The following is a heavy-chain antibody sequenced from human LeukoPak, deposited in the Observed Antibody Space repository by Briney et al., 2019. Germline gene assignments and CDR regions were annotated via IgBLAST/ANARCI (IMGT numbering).Heavy chain of an antibody. CDR1: GGSISSYY. J-gene: IGHJ3*02. CDR2: IYYSGST. V-gene: IGHV4-59*08. Sequence: SETLSLTCTVSGGSISSYYWSWIRQPPGKGLEWIGYIYYSGSTNYNPSLKSRVTISVDTSKNQFSLKLSSVTAADTAVYYRARHLSIFGVTDAFDIWGQGTMVTVSS. D-gene: IGHD3-3*01. CDR3: ARHLSIFGVTDAFDI.